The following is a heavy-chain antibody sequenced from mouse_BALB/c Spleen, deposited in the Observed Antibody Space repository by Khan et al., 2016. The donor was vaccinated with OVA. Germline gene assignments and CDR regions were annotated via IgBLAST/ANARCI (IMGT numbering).Heavy chain of an antibody. CDR2: IDPSDSHT. J-gene: IGHJ3*01. CDR1: GYTFSSYW. Sequence: VQLQESGAELVKPGASVKLSCKASGYTFSSYWMHWVKQRPGQGLEWIGEIDPSDSHTNYNQKFKGKATLNVDKSSSTAYMHLSSLTSEDSAVYYGARSYYYGSSTWFAYWGQGTLVTVSA. CDR3: ARSYYYGSSTWFAY. V-gene: IGHV1-69*02. D-gene: IGHD1-1*01.